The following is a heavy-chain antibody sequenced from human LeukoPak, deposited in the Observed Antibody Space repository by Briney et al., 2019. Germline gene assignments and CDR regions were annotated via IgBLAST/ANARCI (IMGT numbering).Heavy chain of an antibody. CDR1: AYTFTSYY. CDR3: AREKWGYAGNSDWMYPEAQPPEYYFDY. J-gene: IGHJ4*02. Sequence: ASVKVSCNASAYTFTSYYMHLVRLAPGQGLEWMGIINPSGGSTSYAQKFQGRVTMTRDTSTSTVYMELSSLRSKDTAVYYCAREKWGYAGNSDWMYPEAQPPEYYFDYWGQGTLVTVSS. V-gene: IGHV1-46*01. CDR2: INPSGGST. D-gene: IGHD4-23*01.